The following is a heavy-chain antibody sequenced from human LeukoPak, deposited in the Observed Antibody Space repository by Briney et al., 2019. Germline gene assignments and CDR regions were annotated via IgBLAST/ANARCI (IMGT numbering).Heavy chain of an antibody. CDR2: ISSSSSYI. CDR1: GFTFSGYS. V-gene: IGHV3-21*01. Sequence: GGSLRLSCAASGFTFSGYSMNWVRQAPGKGLEWVSSISSSSSYIYYADSVKGRFTISRDNAKNSLYLQMNSLRAEDTAVYYCARDFRPYYDFWSGYYTYYYYCYMDVWGKGTTVTISS. J-gene: IGHJ6*03. D-gene: IGHD3-3*01. CDR3: ARDFRPYYDFWSGYYTYYYYCYMDV.